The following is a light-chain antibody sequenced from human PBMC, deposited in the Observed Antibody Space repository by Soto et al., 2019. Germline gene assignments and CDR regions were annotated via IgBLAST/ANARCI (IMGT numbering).Light chain of an antibody. CDR2: GAS. J-gene: IGKJ1*01. CDR3: QQYNNWPRT. CDR1: QSVSSN. Sequence: EIVMTQSPATLSVSPGERATLSCRASQSVSSNLAWYQQKPGQAPRLLIYGASTRATGIPAGFSGSRSGTEFTLTISSLQSEDFAVYYCQQYNNWPRTFGQGTKVEIK. V-gene: IGKV3-15*01.